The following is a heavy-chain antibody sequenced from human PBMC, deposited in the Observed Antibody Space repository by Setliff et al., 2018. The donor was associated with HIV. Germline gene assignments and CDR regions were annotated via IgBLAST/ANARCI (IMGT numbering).Heavy chain of an antibody. J-gene: IGHJ5*02. V-gene: IGHV4-39*01. D-gene: IGHD3-16*02. CDR1: GGSITSGGHY. CDR2: IYYSGST. CDR3: ARHLRVYDYVWGSYRQNWFDP. Sequence: SETLSLTCTVSGGSITSGGHYWSWIRRLPGKGLEWIGSIYYSGSTYYNPSLKSRVLMAIDASKSQISLNLTSISAAATAVYYCARHLRVYDYVWGSYRQNWFDPWGQGTLVTVSS.